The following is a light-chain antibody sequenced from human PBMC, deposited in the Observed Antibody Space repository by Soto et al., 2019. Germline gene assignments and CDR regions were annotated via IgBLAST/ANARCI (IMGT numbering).Light chain of an antibody. CDR2: GAS. Sequence: EIVMTQSPGTLSLSPGETVTLSCRASQSIDSNYLSWYQQKAGQAPRLLISGASTRATGIPARFSGSGSGTDFTLTISSLQAEDFAVYYCQQDYNLPCTFGQGTRLEIK. CDR3: QQDYNLPCT. V-gene: IGKV3D-7*01. CDR1: QSIDSNY. J-gene: IGKJ5*01.